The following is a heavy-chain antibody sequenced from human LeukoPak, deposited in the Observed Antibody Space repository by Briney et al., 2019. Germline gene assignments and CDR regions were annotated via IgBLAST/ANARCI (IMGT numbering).Heavy chain of an antibody. Sequence: GGSLRLSCAASGFTFSSYDMHWVRQAPGKGLEWVAFISYDGSNEYYADSVKGRFTISRDNSKNTLYLQMNSLRAEDTAVYYCAKGYGSGSYMIDYWGQGTLVTVSS. V-gene: IGHV3-30*18. CDR2: ISYDGSNE. J-gene: IGHJ4*02. CDR3: AKGYGSGSYMIDY. D-gene: IGHD3-10*01. CDR1: GFTFSSYD.